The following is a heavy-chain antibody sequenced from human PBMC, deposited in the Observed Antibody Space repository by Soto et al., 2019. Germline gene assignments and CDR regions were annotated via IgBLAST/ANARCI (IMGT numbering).Heavy chain of an antibody. V-gene: IGHV3-23*01. D-gene: IGHD3-22*01. CDR2: ISGSGGST. CDR1: GFTFSSYA. Sequence: PGGSLRLSCAASGFTFSSYAMSWVRQAPGKGLEWVSAISGSGGSTYYADSVKGRFTISRDNSKNTLYLQVNSLRAEDTAVYYCARTQYYYDSSGYYHFDYWGQGTLVTVSS. J-gene: IGHJ4*02. CDR3: ARTQYYYDSSGYYHFDY.